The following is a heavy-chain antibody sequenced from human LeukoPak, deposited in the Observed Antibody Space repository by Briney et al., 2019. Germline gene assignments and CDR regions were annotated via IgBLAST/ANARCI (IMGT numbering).Heavy chain of an antibody. CDR2: ISYDGGNK. J-gene: IGHJ6*02. D-gene: IGHD2-15*01. Sequence: GGSLSLSCAASRFTFSSYAMHWVRQAPGKGLEWVAVISYDGGNKYYADSVKGRFTISRDNSKNTLYLQMNSLRAEDTAVYYCARDRGARCSGGSCYSDYYYYGMDVWGQGTTVTVSS. CDR3: ARDRGARCSGGSCYSDYYYYGMDV. V-gene: IGHV3-30-3*01. CDR1: RFTFSSYA.